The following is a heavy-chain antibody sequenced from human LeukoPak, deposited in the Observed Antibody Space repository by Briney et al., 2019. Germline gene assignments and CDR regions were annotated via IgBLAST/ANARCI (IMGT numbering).Heavy chain of an antibody. CDR2: INSGGRT. V-gene: IGHV3-53*01. CDR1: GFTVSSTY. CDR3: AKGYVSHYYYGMDV. D-gene: IGHD5-12*01. Sequence: GGSLRLSCAASGFTVSSTYMTWVRQAPGKGLEWVSVINSGGRTNYADSVKGRFTISRDNSKNTLYLQMNSLRAEDTAMYYCAKGYVSHYYYGMDVWGQGTTATVSS. J-gene: IGHJ6*02.